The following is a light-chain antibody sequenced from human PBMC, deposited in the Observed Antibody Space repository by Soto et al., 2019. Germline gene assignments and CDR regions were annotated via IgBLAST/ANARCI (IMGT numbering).Light chain of an antibody. V-gene: IGKV1-5*03. CDR1: QSIRSW. Sequence: DIQMTQSPSTLSASVGDRVIITCRASQSIRSWLAWYQQKPGKAPKLLIYKASYLEGGVPSRFSGSGSGTEFTLTISSLQPDDFAAYYCLQYDSHSLFTFGPGTKVDVK. CDR3: LQYDSHSLFT. CDR2: KAS. J-gene: IGKJ3*01.